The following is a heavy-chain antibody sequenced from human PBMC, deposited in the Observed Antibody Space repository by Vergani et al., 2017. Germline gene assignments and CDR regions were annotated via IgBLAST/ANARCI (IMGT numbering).Heavy chain of an antibody. CDR3: ARXDSGGYDIGDAFAI. Sequence: EVQLVESGGGLVQPGGSLRLSCAASGFTVSSNYMSWVRQAPGKGLEWVSVIYSGGSTYYSDSVKGRFTISRDNSNNTLYLQINSLRAEDTAVYYCARXDSGGYDIGDAFAIWGQGTMVTVSS. CDR1: GFTVSSNY. V-gene: IGHV3-66*02. D-gene: IGHD5-12*01. J-gene: IGHJ3*02. CDR2: IYSGGST.